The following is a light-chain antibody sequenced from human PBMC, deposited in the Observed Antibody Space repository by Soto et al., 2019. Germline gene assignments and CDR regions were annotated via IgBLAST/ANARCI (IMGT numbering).Light chain of an antibody. CDR1: QSFNSRY. Sequence: EIVLAQSPGTPSLSPGDRATLSCRASQSFNSRYLAWFQQRPGQAPRLLIYATSSRAADIPDRFSGSGSGTDFTLTINRLEPEDFAVYYCQQYGSAPWTFGQGTKVEIK. CDR3: QQYGSAPWT. J-gene: IGKJ1*01. V-gene: IGKV3-20*01. CDR2: ATS.